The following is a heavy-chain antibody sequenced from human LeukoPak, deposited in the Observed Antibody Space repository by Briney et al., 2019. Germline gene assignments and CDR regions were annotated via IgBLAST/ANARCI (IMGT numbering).Heavy chain of an antibody. D-gene: IGHD5-12*01. CDR2: ISWNSDSI. Sequence: GGSLRLSCVGHGFIFDDYAMYWVRQAPGKGLEWVSGISWNSDSIGYADSVKGRFTISRDNAKNSLYLQMNSLSAEDTAFYYCAKGYSAYNYLYCDKWGQGALVTVSS. J-gene: IGHJ4*02. CDR1: GFIFDDYA. CDR3: AKGYSAYNYLYCDK. V-gene: IGHV3-9*01.